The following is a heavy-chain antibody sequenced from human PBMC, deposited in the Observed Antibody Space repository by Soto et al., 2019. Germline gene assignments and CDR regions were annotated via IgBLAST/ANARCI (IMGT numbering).Heavy chain of an antibody. CDR2: IIPIFGTA. J-gene: IGHJ6*02. Sequence: SVKVSCKASGGTFSSYAISWVRQAPGQGLEWMGGIIPIFGTANYAQKFQGRVTITADESTSTAYMELSSLRSEDTAVYYCARVWGPLIEAAVTHTTKTYYYYYYGMDVWGQGTTVTVSS. CDR3: ARVWGPLIEAAVTHTTKTYYYYYYGMDV. V-gene: IGHV1-69*13. D-gene: IGHD6-13*01. CDR1: GGTFSSYA.